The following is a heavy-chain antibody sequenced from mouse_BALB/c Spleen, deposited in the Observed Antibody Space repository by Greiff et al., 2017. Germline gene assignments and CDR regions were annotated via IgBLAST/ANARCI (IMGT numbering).Heavy chain of an antibody. V-gene: IGHV14-3*02. CDR1: GFNIKDTY. J-gene: IGHJ3*01. Sequence: VQLKESGAELVKPGASVKLSCTASGFNIKDTYMHWVKQRPEQGLEWIGRIDPANGNTKYDPKFQGKATITADTSSNTAYLQLSSLTSEDTAVYYCARDGYGRGFAYWGQGTLVTVSA. CDR3: ARDGYGRGFAY. D-gene: IGHD1-1*01. CDR2: IDPANGNT.